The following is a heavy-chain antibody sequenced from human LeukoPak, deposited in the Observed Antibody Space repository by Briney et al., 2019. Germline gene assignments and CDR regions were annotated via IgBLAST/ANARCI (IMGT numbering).Heavy chain of an antibody. CDR1: GFTFDDYA. CDR2: ISWNSGNM. Sequence: GGSLSLSCAASGFTFDDYAMHWVRHAPGKGLEWVSGISWNSGNMGYADSVKGRFTISRDNAKNSLYLQMNSLRAEDTAFYYCAQDGAPYSSSWYESWFDPWGQGTLVTVSS. D-gene: IGHD6-13*01. J-gene: IGHJ5*02. V-gene: IGHV3-9*01. CDR3: AQDGAPYSSSWYESWFDP.